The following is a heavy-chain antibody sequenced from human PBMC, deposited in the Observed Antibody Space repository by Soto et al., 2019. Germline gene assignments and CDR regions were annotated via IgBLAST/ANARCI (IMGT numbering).Heavy chain of an antibody. V-gene: IGHV4-39*01. CDR1: GGSISSSSYY. CDR3: ARRRYGEYMRREEYWYFDL. D-gene: IGHD3-16*01. Sequence: QLLESGPGLVKPSETLSLTCTVSGGSISSSSYYWGWIRQPPGKGLEWIGSIYYSGSTYYNPSLKSRVTISVDTSKNQFSLKLSSVTAADTAVYYCARRRYGEYMRREEYWYFDLWGRGTLVTVSS. CDR2: IYYSGST. J-gene: IGHJ2*01.